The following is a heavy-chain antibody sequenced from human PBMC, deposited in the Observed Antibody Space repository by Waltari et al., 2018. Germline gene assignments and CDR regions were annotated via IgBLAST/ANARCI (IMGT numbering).Heavy chain of an antibody. J-gene: IGHJ3*02. CDR3: ARDLRATAMVNAFDI. D-gene: IGHD5-18*01. CDR1: GGPISSYY. Sequence: QVQLQESGPGLVKASETLSLTCTVSGGPISSYYWTWTRQPAGKGLEWIGRIFTSGSSGSTNYNPSLKSRVTMSVDTSKNQFSLMLSSVTAADTAVYYCARDLRATAMVNAFDIWGQGTVVTVSS. CDR2: IFTSGSSGST. V-gene: IGHV4-4*07.